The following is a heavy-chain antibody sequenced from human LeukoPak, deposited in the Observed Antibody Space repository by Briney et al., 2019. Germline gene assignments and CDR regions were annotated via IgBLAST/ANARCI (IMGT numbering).Heavy chain of an antibody. J-gene: IGHJ6*03. D-gene: IGHD3-3*01. Sequence: SETLSLTCAVYGGSFSGYYWSWTRQPPGKGLEWIGEINHSGSTNYNPSLKSRVTISVDTSKNQFSLKLSSVTAADTAVYYCARGPKSVFGVVIAYYYYYMDVWGKGTTVTVSS. CDR2: INHSGST. V-gene: IGHV4-34*01. CDR1: GGSFSGYY. CDR3: ARGPKSVFGVVIAYYYYYMDV.